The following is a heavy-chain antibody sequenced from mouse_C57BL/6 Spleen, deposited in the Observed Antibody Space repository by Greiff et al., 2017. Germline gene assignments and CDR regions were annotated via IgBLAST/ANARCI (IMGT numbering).Heavy chain of an antibody. D-gene: IGHD2-2*01. J-gene: IGHJ2*01. CDR1: GFTFSSYG. Sequence: EVQLQQSGGDLVKPGGSLKLSCAASGFTFSSYGMSWVRQTPDKRLEWVATISSGGSYTYYPDSVKGRFTISRDNAKNTLYLQKSSLKSEDTAMYDCASLYYGYDEDYFDYWGQGTTLTVSS. CDR2: ISSGGSYT. V-gene: IGHV5-6*01. CDR3: ASLYYGYDEDYFDY.